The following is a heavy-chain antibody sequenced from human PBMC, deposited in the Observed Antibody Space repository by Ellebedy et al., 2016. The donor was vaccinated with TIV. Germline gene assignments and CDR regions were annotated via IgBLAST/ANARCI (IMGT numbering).Heavy chain of an antibody. CDR3: ASLYTGYFDL. V-gene: IGHV3-53*01. D-gene: IGHD1-1*01. J-gene: IGHJ2*01. Sequence: GESLKISXAASGFTFSNAWMSWVRQAPGKGLEWVSVIYSGGSTYYADSVKGRFTISRDNSKNTLYLQMNSLRAEDTAVYYCASLYTGYFDLWGRGTLVTVSS. CDR1: GFTFSNAW. CDR2: IYSGGST.